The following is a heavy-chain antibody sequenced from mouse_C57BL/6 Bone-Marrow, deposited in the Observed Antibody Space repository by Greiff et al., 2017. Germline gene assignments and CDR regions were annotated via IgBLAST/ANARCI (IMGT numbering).Heavy chain of an antibody. CDR1: GYTFTSYW. D-gene: IGHD3-1*01. J-gene: IGHJ2*01. CDR3: RARTSY. Sequence: VQLQQSGAELVRPGTSVKLSCKASGYTFTSYWMHWVKQRPGQGLEWIGVIDPSDSYTNYNQKFKGKATLTADTSSSTAYMQLSSLSSEDSAVYYCRARTSYWGQGTTLTVSS. CDR2: IDPSDSYT. V-gene: IGHV1-59*01.